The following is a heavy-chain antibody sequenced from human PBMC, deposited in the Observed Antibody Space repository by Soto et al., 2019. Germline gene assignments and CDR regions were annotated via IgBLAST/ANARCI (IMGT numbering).Heavy chain of an antibody. V-gene: IGHV3-23*01. CDR3: AIAPNCGRDCSADSYWFFDL. CDR2: ISGGGLST. CDR1: GLTFSNYA. D-gene: IGHD2-21*02. Sequence: EVQLLESGGNLVQPGGSLRLSCAASGLTFSNYAMSWVRQAPGKGLEWVSAISGGGLSTYYADSVKGRFTISGDNSRNTLFLQMSALRAEDTAVYYCAIAPNCGRDCSADSYWFFDLWGRGTLVTVSS. J-gene: IGHJ2*01.